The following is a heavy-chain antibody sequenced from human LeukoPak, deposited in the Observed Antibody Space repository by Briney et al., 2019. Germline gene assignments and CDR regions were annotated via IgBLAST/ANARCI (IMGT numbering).Heavy chain of an antibody. J-gene: IGHJ4*02. D-gene: IGHD3-10*01. Sequence: TGGSLRLPCAASGFTFSSYAMHWVRQAPGKGLEWVAVLSYDGSDKYYTDSVKGRFTISRDNSRNTLYMQMDSLRAEDTAVYYCARVGYYASGPFSYFDYWGQGTLVTVSS. V-gene: IGHV3-30-3*01. CDR1: GFTFSSYA. CDR2: LSYDGSDK. CDR3: ARVGYYASGPFSYFDY.